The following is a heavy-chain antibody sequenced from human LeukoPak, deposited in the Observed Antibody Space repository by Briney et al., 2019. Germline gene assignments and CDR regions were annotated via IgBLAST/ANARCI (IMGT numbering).Heavy chain of an antibody. CDR3: ATSRRDSEWYIDAS. CDR1: GFTFSSFN. J-gene: IGHJ4*02. Sequence: PGGSLRLPCAASGFTFSSFNMNWVRQAPGKGLEWVSSIDTTSNYIHYGDSVRGRFTISRDNAKNSLYLQMNSLRVEDTAVYYCATSRRDSEWYIDASWGQGTLVTVSS. V-gene: IGHV3-21*01. D-gene: IGHD6-19*01. CDR2: IDTTSNYI.